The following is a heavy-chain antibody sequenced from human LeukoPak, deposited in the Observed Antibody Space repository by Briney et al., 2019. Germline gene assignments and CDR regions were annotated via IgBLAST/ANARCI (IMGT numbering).Heavy chain of an antibody. CDR2: ISGYNGGT. CDR3: GVSGYDSLLNY. D-gene: IGHD5-12*01. J-gene: IGHJ4*02. CDR1: GYTSTSYG. Sequence: GGLVKVSCKASGYTSTSYGMSWVRQAPVQGLEWRGWISGYNGGTKYAHNFQGRVTMTIDTSTSTAYMELRSLRSDDTAVYYCGVSGYDSLLNYWGQGTLVTVSS. V-gene: IGHV1-18*04.